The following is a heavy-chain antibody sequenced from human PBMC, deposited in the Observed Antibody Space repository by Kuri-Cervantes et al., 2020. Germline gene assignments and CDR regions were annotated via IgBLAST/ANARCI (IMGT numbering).Heavy chain of an antibody. J-gene: IGHJ4*02. D-gene: IGHD2-2*01. V-gene: IGHV3-30-3*01. Sequence: GESLKISCAASGFTSSDYYMSWIRQAPGKGLEWVAVISYDGSNKYYADSVKGRFTISRDNSKNTLYLQMNSLRAEDTAVYYCARDQGTSPYDYWGQGTLVTDSS. CDR2: ISYDGSNK. CDR3: ARDQGTSPYDY. CDR1: GFTSSDYY.